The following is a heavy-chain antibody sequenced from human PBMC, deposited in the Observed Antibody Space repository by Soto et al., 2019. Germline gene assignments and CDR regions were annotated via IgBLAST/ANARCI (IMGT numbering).Heavy chain of an antibody. CDR3: ARAGYCSGGSCYPERYFDI. Sequence: QMQLQESGPGLVKPSQTLSLTCTVSGASISSGGYYWNWIHQHPGKGLECIAYMHKSGQTDYNPSLRSRVSISIDTSKNQFSLKLTSVTAADTAVYYCARAGYCSGGSCYPERYFDIWGQGTLVTVSS. V-gene: IGHV4-31*03. D-gene: IGHD2-15*01. CDR2: MHKSGQT. J-gene: IGHJ4*02. CDR1: GASISSGGYY.